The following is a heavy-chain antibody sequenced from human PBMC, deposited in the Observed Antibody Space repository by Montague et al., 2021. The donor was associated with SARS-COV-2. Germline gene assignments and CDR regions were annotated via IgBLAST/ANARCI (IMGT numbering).Heavy chain of an antibody. CDR3: TRDRDYGDYLNWFNP. Sequence: SRSLSLSASGFTISSYWMSWVRQAPGKGLEWVANIRQDGSDKYYLDSVRGRFTIFRDNAKNSLYLQMNSLTAEDTGVYYCTRDRDYGDYLNWFNPWGQGTLVTVSS. J-gene: IGHJ5*02. V-gene: IGHV3-7*01. D-gene: IGHD4-17*01. CDR1: GFTISSYW. CDR2: IRQDGSDK.